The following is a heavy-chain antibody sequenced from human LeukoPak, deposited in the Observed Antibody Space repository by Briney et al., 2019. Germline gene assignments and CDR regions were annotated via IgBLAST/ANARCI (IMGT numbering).Heavy chain of an antibody. Sequence: GGSLRLSCAASGFTFSSYSMNWVSQAPGRGLEWVSSISSSSSYIYYADSVKGRFTISRDNAKNSLYLQMNSLRAEDTAVYYCARVNWNDGEDYFDYWGQGTLVTVSS. CDR2: ISSSSSYI. CDR1: GFTFSSYS. J-gene: IGHJ4*02. V-gene: IGHV3-21*01. CDR3: ARVNWNDGEDYFDY. D-gene: IGHD1-1*01.